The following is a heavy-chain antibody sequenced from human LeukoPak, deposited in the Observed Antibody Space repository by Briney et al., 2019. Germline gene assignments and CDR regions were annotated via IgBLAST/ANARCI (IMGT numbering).Heavy chain of an antibody. V-gene: IGHV1-8*01. CDR3: ARVDYGDYGFDP. Sequence: ASVKVSCKASGYTFTSYDINWVRQATGQGLEWMGWMNPNSGNTGYAQKFPGRVTMTRNTSISTAYMELSSLRSEDTAVYYCARVDYGDYGFDPWGQGTLVTVSS. CDR1: GYTFTSYD. D-gene: IGHD4-17*01. CDR2: MNPNSGNT. J-gene: IGHJ5*02.